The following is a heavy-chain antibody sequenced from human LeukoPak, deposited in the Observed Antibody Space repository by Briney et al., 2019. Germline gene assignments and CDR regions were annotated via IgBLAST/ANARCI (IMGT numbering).Heavy chain of an antibody. CDR1: GLTFSGSA. J-gene: IGHJ4*02. CDR2: IRSKANSYAT. CDR3: TRWEGDGYKFPKYPKPFDY. D-gene: IGHD5-12*01. Sequence: GGSLRLSCAASGLTFSGSAMHWVRQASGKGLEWVGRIRSKANSYATAYAASVKGRFTISRDDSKNTAYLQMNSLKTEDTAVYYCTRWEGDGYKFPKYPKPFDYWGQGTLVTVSS. V-gene: IGHV3-73*01.